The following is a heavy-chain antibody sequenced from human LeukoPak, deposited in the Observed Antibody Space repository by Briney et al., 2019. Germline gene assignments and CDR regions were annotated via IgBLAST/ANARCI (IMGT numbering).Heavy chain of an antibody. D-gene: IGHD3-10*01. CDR1: GFTFSSYW. Sequence: GGSLRLSCVASGFTFSSYWMHWVRQDPRKGLVWVSRISGDGRNINYADSVRGRFTISRDNSKNTLFLQMNSPRADDTAVYYCARTGSYLDYWGQGTLVTVSS. CDR2: ISGDGRNI. CDR3: ARTGSYLDY. J-gene: IGHJ4*02. V-gene: IGHV3-74*01.